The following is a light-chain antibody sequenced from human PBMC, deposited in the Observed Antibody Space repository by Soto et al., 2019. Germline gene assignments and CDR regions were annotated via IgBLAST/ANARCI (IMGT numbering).Light chain of an antibody. CDR3: SSYAGTHIV. Sequence: QSVLTQPPSASGSPGQSVTISCTGTSSDVGGYNYVSWYQQHPGKAPKLMIYDVSSRPSGVPDRFSGSKSGNTASLTVSGLQAEDEAAYYCSSYAGTHIVFGTGTKVTVL. CDR2: DVS. V-gene: IGLV2-8*01. CDR1: SSDVGGYNY. J-gene: IGLJ1*01.